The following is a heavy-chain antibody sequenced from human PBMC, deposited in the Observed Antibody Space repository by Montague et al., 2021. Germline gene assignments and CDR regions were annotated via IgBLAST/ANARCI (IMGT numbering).Heavy chain of an antibody. CDR2: ININGSIL. J-gene: IGHJ5*02. V-gene: IGHV3-74*03. CDR3: TRDRGSGCYISGFDP. CDR1: GFPFSVYS. D-gene: IGHD3-10*01. Sequence: SRSLSLSASGFPFSVYSMHWVRQVPEKGLVWVAHININGSILTYADSVKGRFTISRDNAKNTLYLHMNSLRAEDTAVYYCTRDRGSGCYISGFDPWGQGTLVTVSS.